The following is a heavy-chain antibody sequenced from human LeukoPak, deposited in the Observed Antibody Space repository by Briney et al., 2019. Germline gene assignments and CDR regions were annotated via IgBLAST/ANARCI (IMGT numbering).Heavy chain of an antibody. CDR2: ISSSSSTI. CDR1: GFTFSSYS. CDR3: ARGSYYDFWSGYYYFDY. J-gene: IGHJ4*02. V-gene: IGHV3-48*01. Sequence: GGSLRLSCAASGFTFSSYSMNWVRQAPGKGLEWVSYISSSSSTIYYAHPVKGRFTTSRDNDKNSLYLQMNSLRAEDTAVYYCARGSYYDFWSGYYYFDYWGQGTLVTVSS. D-gene: IGHD3-3*01.